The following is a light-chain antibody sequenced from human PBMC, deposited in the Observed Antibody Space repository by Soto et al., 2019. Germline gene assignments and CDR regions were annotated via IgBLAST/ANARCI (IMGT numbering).Light chain of an antibody. CDR2: GAS. CDR1: QSVSSK. CDR3: QQYNNWPRT. J-gene: IGKJ3*01. V-gene: IGKV3-15*01. Sequence: EIVMTQSPATLSVSPGERATLSCRASQSVSSKLGWYQQKPGQAPRLLIYGASIRATGIPARFSASGSGTEFTLTISSLQSEDFAVYYCQQYNNWPRTFGPGTKVDIK.